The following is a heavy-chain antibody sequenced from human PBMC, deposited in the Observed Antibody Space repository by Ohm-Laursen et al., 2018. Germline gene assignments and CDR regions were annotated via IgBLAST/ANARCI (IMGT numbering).Heavy chain of an antibody. J-gene: IGHJ6*02. V-gene: IGHV4-34*01. D-gene: IGHD3-9*01. CDR1: GGSFSGYY. CDR3: ARANLRYFDWSYYYYGMDV. Sequence: SETLSLTCVVYGGSFSGYYWSWIRQPPGKGLEWIGEINHSGSTNYNPSLKSRVTISVDTSKNQFSLKLSSVTAADTAVYYCARANLRYFDWSYYYYGMDVWGQGTTVTVSS. CDR2: INHSGST.